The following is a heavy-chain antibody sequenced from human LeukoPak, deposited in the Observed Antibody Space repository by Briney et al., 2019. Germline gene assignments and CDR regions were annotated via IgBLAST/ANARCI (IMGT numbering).Heavy chain of an antibody. CDR2: ISWNSGSI. V-gene: IGHV3-9*01. J-gene: IGHJ6*02. CDR3: ARDLEVPAAIPPWSDYYYGMDV. D-gene: IGHD2-2*01. CDR1: GFTFDDYA. Sequence: PGGSLRLSCAASGFTFDDYAMHWVRQAPGKGLEWVSGISWNSGSIGYADSVKGRFTISRDNAKNSLYLQMNSLRAEDTAVYYCARDLEVPAAIPPWSDYYYGMDVWGQGTTVTVSS.